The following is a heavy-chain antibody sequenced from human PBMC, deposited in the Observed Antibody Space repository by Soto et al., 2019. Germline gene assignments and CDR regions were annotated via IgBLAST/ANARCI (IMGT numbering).Heavy chain of an antibody. D-gene: IGHD2-21*02. V-gene: IGHV1-69*08. Sequence: QVQLVQSGAEVKKPGSSVRVSCRSSGDTFSSYIVNWLRLAPGRGLEWMGRVIPVLTTTDYAQTFRGRVTISAARSTNTVYLDLSSLRSDDTAVYYCARRRYCGYDCYHKHYYGMDVWGQGSLVTVAS. CDR1: GDTFSSYI. J-gene: IGHJ6*02. CDR2: VIPVLTTT. CDR3: ARRRYCGYDCYHKHYYGMDV.